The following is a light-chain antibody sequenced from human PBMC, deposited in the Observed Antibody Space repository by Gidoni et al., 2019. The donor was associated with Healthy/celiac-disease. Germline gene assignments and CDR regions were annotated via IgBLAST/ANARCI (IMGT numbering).Light chain of an antibody. J-gene: IGKJ1*01. CDR1: QSISSW. CDR3: QQYDSYPWT. CDR2: KAS. Sequence: DIQMTQSPSTLSASVGDRVTITCRASQSISSWLAWYQQKPGKAPKLLIYKASNLASGVPSRFSGSGSGTEFTLTISSLQPDDFATYYCQQYDSYPWTFGQGTKVEIK. V-gene: IGKV1-5*03.